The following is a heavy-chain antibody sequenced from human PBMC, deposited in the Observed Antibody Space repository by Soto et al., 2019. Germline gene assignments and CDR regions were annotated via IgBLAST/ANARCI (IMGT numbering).Heavy chain of an antibody. CDR1: GYTFTSYD. CDR3: AREVTIRGDDY. CDR2: MNPNSGNT. Sequence: QVQLVQSGAEVKKPGASVRVSCKASGYTFTSYDINWVRQATGQGLEWRGWMNPNSGNTGYAQKFQGRVTMTSNTSISTAYMELSSLGSEETAEYYCAREVTIRGDDYWGQGTLVSVSS. D-gene: IGHD4-17*01. J-gene: IGHJ4*02. V-gene: IGHV1-8*01.